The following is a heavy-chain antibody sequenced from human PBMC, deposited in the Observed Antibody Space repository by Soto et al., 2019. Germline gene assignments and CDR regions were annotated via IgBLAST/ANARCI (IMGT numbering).Heavy chain of an antibody. V-gene: IGHV1-69*01. CDR2: IIPIIGTA. J-gene: IGHJ4*02. Sequence: QVQLVQSGAEVKKPGSSVNVSCKASGGTFSNYAIRWVRQAPGQGLEWMGGIIPIIGTANYAQKFQGRVTITADESTSTAYMELSGLRSEDTALYYCARSMRWLQPMHYFDYWGQGTLVTVSS. CDR1: GGTFSNYA. CDR3: ARSMRWLQPMHYFDY. D-gene: IGHD5-12*01.